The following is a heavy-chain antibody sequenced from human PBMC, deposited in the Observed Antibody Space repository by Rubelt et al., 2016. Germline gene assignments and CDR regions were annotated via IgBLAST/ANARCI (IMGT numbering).Heavy chain of an antibody. CDR1: GGSISSSSYY. V-gene: IGHV4-39*01. D-gene: IGHD6-19*01. Sequence: QLQLQESGPGLVKPSETLSLTCTVSGGSISSSSYYWGWIRQPPGKGLEWIGSIYYSGSTYYNPSLKSRVTLSVDTSKNQFSLKLSSVTAADTAVYYCARSSIIAVAYVDYWGQGTLVTVSS. CDR2: IYYSGST. J-gene: IGHJ4*02. CDR3: ARSSIIAVAYVDY.